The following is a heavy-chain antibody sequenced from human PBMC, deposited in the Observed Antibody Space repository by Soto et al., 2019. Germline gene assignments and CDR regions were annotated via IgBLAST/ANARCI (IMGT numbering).Heavy chain of an antibody. V-gene: IGHV1-18*01. Sequence: ASVKVSCKASGYTFNTYGISWVRQAPGQGLEWMGWISAYNGHTDYAQRFQGRVTMTTDTPTNTISMELRGLRSDDTAVYYCARGRTWGARDFDYWGQGTLVTVSS. CDR2: ISAYNGHT. D-gene: IGHD3-16*01. CDR1: GYTFNTYG. CDR3: ARGRTWGARDFDY. J-gene: IGHJ4*02.